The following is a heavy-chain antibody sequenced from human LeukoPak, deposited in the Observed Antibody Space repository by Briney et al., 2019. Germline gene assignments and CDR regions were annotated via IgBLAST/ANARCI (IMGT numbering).Heavy chain of an antibody. CDR3: ARVITMVRGVIIEWFDP. J-gene: IGHJ5*02. CDR1: GGSISSSSYY. Sequence: PSETLSLTCTVSGGSISSSSYYWGWIRQPPGKGLEWIGSIYYSGSTYYNPSLKSRVTISVDTSKNQFSLKLSSVTAADTAVYYCARVITMVRGVIIEWFDPWGQGTLVTVSS. CDR2: IYYSGST. D-gene: IGHD3-10*01. V-gene: IGHV4-39*07.